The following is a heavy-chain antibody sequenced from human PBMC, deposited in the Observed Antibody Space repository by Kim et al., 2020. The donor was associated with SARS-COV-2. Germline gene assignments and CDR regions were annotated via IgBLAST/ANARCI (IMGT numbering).Heavy chain of an antibody. CDR3: ARQSIAARREFDY. J-gene: IGHJ4*02. D-gene: IGHD6-6*01. V-gene: IGHV4-59*08. Sequence: YNPSPKSRVTIAVDTSKNQFSLKRSSVTAADTAVYYCARQSIAARREFDYWGQGTLVTVSS.